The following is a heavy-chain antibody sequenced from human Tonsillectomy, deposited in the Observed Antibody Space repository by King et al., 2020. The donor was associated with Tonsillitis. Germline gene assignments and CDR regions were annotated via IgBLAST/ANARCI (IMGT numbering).Heavy chain of an antibody. V-gene: IGHV3-74*01. D-gene: IGHD2/OR15-2a*01. Sequence: VQLVESGGGLVQPGGSLRLSCAASGFTFSNYWMNWVRQAPGKGLVWVARINSDGGSTSCADSVKGRFTISRDNAKNTLYLQMNSLRAEDTAVYYCARWVGVSNITPWGYWGQGILVTVSS. J-gene: IGHJ4*02. CDR3: ARWVGVSNITPWGY. CDR2: INSDGGST. CDR1: GFTFSNYW.